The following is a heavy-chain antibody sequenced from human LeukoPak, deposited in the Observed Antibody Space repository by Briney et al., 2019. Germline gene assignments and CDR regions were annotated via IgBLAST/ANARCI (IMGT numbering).Heavy chain of an antibody. CDR3: ARGDTYYYDSSGYHY. CDR1: GFTFSDYY. CDR2: ISSSGSTI. D-gene: IGHD3-22*01. V-gene: IGHV3-11*01. Sequence: PGGSLRLSCAASGFTFSDYYMSWIRQAPGKGLEWVSYISSSGSTIYYADSVKGRFTISRDNAKNSLYLQMNSLRAEDTAVYYGARGDTYYYDSSGYHYWGQGTLGTVSS. J-gene: IGHJ4*02.